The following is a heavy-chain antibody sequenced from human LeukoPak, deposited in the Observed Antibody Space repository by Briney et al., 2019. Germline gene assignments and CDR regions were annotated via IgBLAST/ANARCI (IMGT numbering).Heavy chain of an antibody. Sequence: GGSLRLSCEASGFIFSTYGMHWVRQAPGKGPEWVAVIWFDGSNKYYAESVKGRFTISRDNSKDTLYLEMNNVRAEDTAVYYCARAVGPFDYRGQRILVTVSS. J-gene: IGHJ4*02. CDR3: ARAVGPFDY. CDR2: IWFDGSNK. CDR1: GFIFSTYG. D-gene: IGHD3-16*01. V-gene: IGHV3-33*01.